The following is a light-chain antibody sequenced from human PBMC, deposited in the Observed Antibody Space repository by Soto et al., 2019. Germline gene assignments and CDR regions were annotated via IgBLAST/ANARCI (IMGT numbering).Light chain of an antibody. V-gene: IGKV3-11*01. CDR2: DAS. CDR1: QSVSSY. CDR3: QQRSNWPRT. Sequence: ERVLTQSPATLSLYQGERATLSCRASQSVSSYLAWYQQKPGQAPRLLIYDASNRATGIPARFSGSGSGTDFTLTISSLEPEDFAVYYCQQRSNWPRTFGPGTKVDIK. J-gene: IGKJ3*01.